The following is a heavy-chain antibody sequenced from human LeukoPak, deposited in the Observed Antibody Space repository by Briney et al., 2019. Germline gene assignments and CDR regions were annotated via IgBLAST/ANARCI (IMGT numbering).Heavy chain of an antibody. J-gene: IGHJ4*02. CDR3: ARGQSYIDY. V-gene: IGHV4-34*01. CDR2: INHSGGT. CDR1: GGSFSGYY. Sequence: SETLSLTCAVYGGSFSGYYWSWIRQPPGKGLEWIGEINHSGGTNYNPSLKSRVTISVDTSKNQFSLKLSSVTAADTAVYYCARGQSYIDYWGQGTLVTVSS.